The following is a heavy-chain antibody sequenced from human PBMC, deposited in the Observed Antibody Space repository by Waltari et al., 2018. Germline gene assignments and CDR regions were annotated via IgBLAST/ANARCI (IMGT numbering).Heavy chain of an antibody. Sequence: EVQLVESGGGLVQPGGSLRLSCAVSGFTFSSFEMTWVRQAQGKGLRWVSYISSSGSPIYYADSVKGQFTISRDNAKNSLYLQMNSLRAEDTAVYYCARGTYYDFWRGYYYYYGMDVWGQGTTVTVSS. CDR1: GFTFSSFE. D-gene: IGHD3-3*01. CDR2: ISSSGSPI. CDR3: ARGTYYDFWRGYYYYYGMDV. V-gene: IGHV3-48*03. J-gene: IGHJ6*02.